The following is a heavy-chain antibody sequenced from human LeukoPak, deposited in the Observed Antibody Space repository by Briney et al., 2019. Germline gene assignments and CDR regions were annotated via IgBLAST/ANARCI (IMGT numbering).Heavy chain of an antibody. V-gene: IGHV4-59*08. J-gene: IGHJ3*01. CDR1: GGSISGYY. Sequence: LETLSLTCSVSGGSISGYYRSWIRRPPGKGLEWIGYIFHSGSTKYNPSLKRRVTKCLDASTQHVPLKFTSVTATDTALYFCARHEGHCTGGNCYSNACDVWGEGTMVTVSS. CDR2: IFHSGST. CDR3: ARHEGHCTGGNCYSNACDV. D-gene: IGHD2-15*01.